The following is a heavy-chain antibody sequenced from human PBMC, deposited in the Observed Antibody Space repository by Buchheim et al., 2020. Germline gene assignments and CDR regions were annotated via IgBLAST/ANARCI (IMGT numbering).Heavy chain of an antibody. CDR1: GFRFGDYT. CDR2: IRMKTNGGTS. J-gene: IGHJ4*02. CDR3: TRHADLTGWPFDI. Sequence: EMQVVESGGGLVQPGRSLRLSCTVSGFRFGDYTMSWVRQAPGRGLEWVGFIRMKTNGGTSEYVASVKGRFTISRDDSTSIAYLQMNSLKTEDTAVYYCTRHADLTGWPFDIWGQGAL. V-gene: IGHV3-49*04. D-gene: IGHD3-9*01.